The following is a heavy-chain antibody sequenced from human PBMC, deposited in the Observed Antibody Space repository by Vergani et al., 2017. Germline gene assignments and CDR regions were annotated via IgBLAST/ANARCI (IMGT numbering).Heavy chain of an antibody. CDR1: GGSFSGYY. D-gene: IGHD3-9*01. V-gene: IGHV4-34*01. Sequence: QVQLQQWGAGLLKPSETLSLTCAVYGGSFSGYYWSWIRQPPGKGLEWIGEINHCGSTNYNPSLKSRVTISVDTSKNQFSLKLSSVTAADTAVYYCASDILTGYDYYGMDVWGQGTTVTVSS. CDR2: INHCGST. J-gene: IGHJ6*02. CDR3: ASDILTGYDYYGMDV.